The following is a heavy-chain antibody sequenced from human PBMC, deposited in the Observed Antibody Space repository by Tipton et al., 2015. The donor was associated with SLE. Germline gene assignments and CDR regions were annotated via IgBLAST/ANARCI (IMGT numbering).Heavy chain of an antibody. CDR3: ATSGIAAAKELQFDY. CDR2: ISSSSSYI. Sequence: SLRLSCAASGFTFSSSSMNWVRQAPGKGLEWVSSISSSSSYIYYADSVKGRFTISRDNAKNSLYLQMNSLRAEDTAVYYCATSGIAAAKELQFDYWGQGTLVTVSS. V-gene: IGHV3-21*01. J-gene: IGHJ4*02. D-gene: IGHD6-13*01. CDR1: GFTFSSSS.